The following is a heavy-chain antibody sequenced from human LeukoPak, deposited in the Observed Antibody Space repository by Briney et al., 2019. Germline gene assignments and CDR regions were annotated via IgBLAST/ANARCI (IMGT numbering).Heavy chain of an antibody. CDR2: INPNSGDT. Sequence: GASVKVSCKASGYTFINHYMHWVRQAPGHGLEWMGWINPNSGDTNYAQKFQGRVTMTTDTSMSTAYMEVSRLRSDDTTLYYCVRDRITIVRGVLNYFDPWGQGTLVTVSS. D-gene: IGHD3-10*01. CDR3: VRDRITIVRGVLNYFDP. J-gene: IGHJ5*02. V-gene: IGHV1-2*02. CDR1: GYTFINHY.